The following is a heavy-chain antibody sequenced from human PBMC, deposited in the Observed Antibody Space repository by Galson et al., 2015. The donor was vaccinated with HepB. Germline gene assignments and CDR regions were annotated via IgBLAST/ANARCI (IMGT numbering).Heavy chain of an antibody. Sequence: SVKVSCKVSGYTLTELSMHWVRQAPGKGLEWMGGFDPEDGETIYAQKFQGRVTMTEDTSTDTAYMELSSLRSEDTAVYYCATDGSGDDAFDIWGQGTMVTASS. V-gene: IGHV1-24*01. CDR2: FDPEDGET. J-gene: IGHJ3*02. CDR1: GYTLTELS. D-gene: IGHD2-15*01. CDR3: ATDGSGDDAFDI.